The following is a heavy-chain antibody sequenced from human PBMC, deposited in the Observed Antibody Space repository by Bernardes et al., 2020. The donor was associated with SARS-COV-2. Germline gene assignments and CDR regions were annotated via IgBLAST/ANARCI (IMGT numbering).Heavy chain of an antibody. CDR2: IKQYGSEK. J-gene: IGHJ1*01. V-gene: IGHV3-7*03. Sequence: GGSQRLSCAASGFTFSSYWMTWVRQAPGKGLEWVANIKQYGSEKYYVDSVKGRFTISRDNAKNSLYLQMNSLRPEDTAVYYCARVGPGSARDAEYFQHWGQGTLVTVSS. CDR3: ARVGPGSARDAEYFQH. D-gene: IGHD2-21*02. CDR1: GFTFSSYW.